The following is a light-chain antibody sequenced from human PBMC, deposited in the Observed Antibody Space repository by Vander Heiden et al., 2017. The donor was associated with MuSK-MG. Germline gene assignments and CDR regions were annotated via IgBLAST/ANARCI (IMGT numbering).Light chain of an antibody. CDR2: KVS. CDR1: QSLVYSDGNTY. V-gene: IGKV2-30*01. J-gene: IGKJ2*01. Sequence: VVMTQSPLSLPVTLGQPASISCRSSQSLVYSDGNTYLNWFQQRPGQSPRRLIYKVSTRESGVPDRFSGSGSGTDFTMKISRVEAEDVGVYYCMQGTHWPPYTFGQGTKLEIK. CDR3: MQGTHWPPYT.